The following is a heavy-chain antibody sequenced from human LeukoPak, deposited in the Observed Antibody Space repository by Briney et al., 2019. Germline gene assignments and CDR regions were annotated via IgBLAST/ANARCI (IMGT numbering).Heavy chain of an antibody. CDR2: IYYSGST. D-gene: IGHD3-22*01. V-gene: IGHV4-30-4*01. CDR3: AREDVVTMTENWYFDL. CDR1: GGSISSGDYY. Sequence: SQTLSHTCTVSGGSISSGDYYWSWIRQPPGKGLEWIGYIYYSGSTYYNPSLKSRVTISVDTSKNQFSLKLSSVTAADTAVYYCAREDVVTMTENWYFDLWGRGTLVTVSS. J-gene: IGHJ2*01.